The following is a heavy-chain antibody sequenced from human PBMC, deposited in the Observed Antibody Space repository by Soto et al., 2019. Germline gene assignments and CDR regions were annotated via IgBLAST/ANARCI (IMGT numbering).Heavy chain of an antibody. D-gene: IGHD1-7*01. CDR3: ARVKRYNWNYPDAFDI. CDR2: INPSGGST. CDR1: GYTFTSYY. Sequence: ASVKVSCKASGYTFTSYYMHWVRQAPGQGLEWMGIINPSGGSTSYAQKFQGRVTMTTDTSTSTAYMELRSLRSDDTAVYYCARVKRYNWNYPDAFDIWGQGTMVTVSS. J-gene: IGHJ3*02. V-gene: IGHV1-46*01.